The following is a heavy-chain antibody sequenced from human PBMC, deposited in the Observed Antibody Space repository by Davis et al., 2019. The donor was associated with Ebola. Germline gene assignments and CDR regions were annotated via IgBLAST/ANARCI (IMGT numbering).Heavy chain of an antibody. D-gene: IGHD1-26*01. CDR3: AREYHGRQSFDY. Sequence: ASVKVSCKASRYTFTDYYIHWVRQAPGQGLEWMGWINPYNGGTNYAQKFQGRIAVTGDTSISTGYMELSSLQSDDTAVYYCAREYHGRQSFDYWGQGTLVTVSS. J-gene: IGHJ4*02. CDR2: INPYNGGT. V-gene: IGHV1-2*02. CDR1: RYTFTDYY.